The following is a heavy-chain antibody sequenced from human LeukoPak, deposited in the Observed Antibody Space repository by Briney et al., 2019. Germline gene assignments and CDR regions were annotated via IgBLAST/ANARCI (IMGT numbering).Heavy chain of an antibody. CDR3: AKHLSYGSLWFDP. CDR2: IWYDGSRT. J-gene: IGHJ5*02. Sequence: GGSLRLSCAASGFTFSSHGMQWVRQAPGKGLEWVALIWYDGSRTNYVDSVMGRFTISRDSSKNTLYLQMDNLRVEDTAVYFCAKHLSYGSLWFDPWGQGTLVTVSS. CDR1: GFTFSSHG. D-gene: IGHD3-10*01. V-gene: IGHV3-33*06.